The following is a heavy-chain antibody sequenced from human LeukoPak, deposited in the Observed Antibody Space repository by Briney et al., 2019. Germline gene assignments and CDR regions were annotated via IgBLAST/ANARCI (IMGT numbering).Heavy chain of an antibody. Sequence: GGSLRLSCAASGFTFSSYGMHLVRQAPGKGLEWVAFIRYDGSNEYYADSVKGRFTISRDNSKNTLYLQMNSLRAEDTAVYYCAKRRDGYNYYFDYWGQGTLVTVSS. V-gene: IGHV3-30*02. CDR1: GFTFSSYG. CDR2: IRYDGSNE. CDR3: AKRRDGYNYYFDY. D-gene: IGHD5-24*01. J-gene: IGHJ4*02.